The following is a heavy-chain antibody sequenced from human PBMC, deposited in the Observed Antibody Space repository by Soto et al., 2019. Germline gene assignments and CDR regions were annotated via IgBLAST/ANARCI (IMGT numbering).Heavy chain of an antibody. CDR2: INPNSGGT. D-gene: IGHD2-21*02. CDR3: ARVGEGLPSAFDI. V-gene: IGHV1-2*04. CDR1: GYTFTGYY. Sequence: ASVKVSCKASGYTFTGYYMRWVRQVPGQGLEWMGWINPNSGGTNYAQKFQGWVTMTRDTSISTAYMELSRLRSDDTAVYYCARVGEGLPSAFDIWGQGTMVTVSS. J-gene: IGHJ3*02.